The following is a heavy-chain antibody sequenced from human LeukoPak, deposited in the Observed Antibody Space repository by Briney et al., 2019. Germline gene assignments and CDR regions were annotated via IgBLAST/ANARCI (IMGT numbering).Heavy chain of an antibody. J-gene: IGHJ4*02. CDR2: ISGSGIST. V-gene: IGHV3-23*01. CDR3: ANHLACGSTSCPPFDS. D-gene: IGHD2-2*01. Sequence: GGSLRLSCAASGFIFSSYAMSWVRQAPGKGLEWVSAISGSGISTYYADSVKGRFTISRDNSKNTLYLQMNSLRAEDTAVYYCANHLACGSTSCPPFDSWGQGTLVTVSS. CDR1: GFIFSSYA.